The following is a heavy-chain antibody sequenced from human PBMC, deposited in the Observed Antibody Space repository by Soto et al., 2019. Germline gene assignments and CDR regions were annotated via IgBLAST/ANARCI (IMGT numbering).Heavy chain of an antibody. CDR1: GYTFTSYG. CDR3: ARVRAPPVGYCSGGSCPFDY. V-gene: IGHV1-18*01. CDR2: ISAYNGNT. Sequence: QVQLVQSGAEVKKPGASVKVSCKASGYTFTSYGISWVRQAPGQGLEWMGWISAYNGNTNYAQKLQGRVTMTTDTSKSTAYMELRSLRSDDTAVYYCARVRAPPVGYCSGGSCPFDYWGQGTLVTVSS. D-gene: IGHD2-15*01. J-gene: IGHJ4*02.